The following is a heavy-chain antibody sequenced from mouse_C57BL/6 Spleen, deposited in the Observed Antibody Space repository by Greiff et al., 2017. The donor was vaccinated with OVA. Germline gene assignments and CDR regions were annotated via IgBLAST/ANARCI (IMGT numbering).Heavy chain of an antibody. D-gene: IGHD4-1*01. CDR3: ARHPLGRGYFDY. CDR2: ISGGGGNT. Sequence: EVQLVESGGGLVKPGGSLKLSCAASGFTFSSYTMSWVRQTPEKRLEWVATISGGGGNTYYPDSVKGRFTISRDNAKNTLYLQMSSLRSEDTALYYCARHPLGRGYFDYWGQGTTLTVSS. V-gene: IGHV5-9*01. J-gene: IGHJ2*01. CDR1: GFTFSSYT.